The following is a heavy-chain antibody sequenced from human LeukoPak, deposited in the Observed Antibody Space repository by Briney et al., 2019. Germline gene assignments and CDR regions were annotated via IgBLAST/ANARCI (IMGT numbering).Heavy chain of an antibody. CDR3: ARKSLKGLRFLEWLSTNWFDP. Sequence: ASVKVSCKASGGTFSSYAISWVRQAPGQGLEWMGGIIPIFGTANYAQKFQGRVTITADESTSTAYMELSSLRSEDTAVYYCARKSLKGLRFLEWLSTNWFDPWGQGTLVTVSS. D-gene: IGHD3-3*01. J-gene: IGHJ5*02. CDR2: IIPIFGTA. CDR1: GGTFSSYA. V-gene: IGHV1-69*13.